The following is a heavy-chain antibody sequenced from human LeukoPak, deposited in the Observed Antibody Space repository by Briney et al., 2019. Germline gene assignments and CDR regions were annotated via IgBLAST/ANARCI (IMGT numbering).Heavy chain of an antibody. CDR3: AKDHYYGSGSYSRWVYFDY. Sequence: GGPLRLSCAASGFTFDDYTMHWVRQAPGKGLEWVSLISWDGGSTYYADSVKGRFTISRDNSRNSLYLQMNSLRTEDTALYFCAKDHYYGSGSYSRWVYFDYWGQGTLVTVSS. J-gene: IGHJ4*02. CDR2: ISWDGGST. V-gene: IGHV3-43*01. CDR1: GFTFDDYT. D-gene: IGHD3-10*01.